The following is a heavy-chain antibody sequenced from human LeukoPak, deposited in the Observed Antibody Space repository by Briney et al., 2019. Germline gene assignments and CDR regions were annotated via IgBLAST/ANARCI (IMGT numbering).Heavy chain of an antibody. CDR3: ARHNYGGNSLYGYFDL. CDR1: GYSFTSYW. V-gene: IGHV5-51*01. J-gene: IGHJ2*01. D-gene: IGHD4-23*01. Sequence: GESLKISCKGSGYSFTSYWIGWVRQMPGKGLEWMGIIYPGDSDTKYSPSFQGQVTISADKSITTAYLQWSSLKASDTAMYYCARHNYGGNSLYGYFDLWGRGTLVTVSS. CDR2: IYPGDSDT.